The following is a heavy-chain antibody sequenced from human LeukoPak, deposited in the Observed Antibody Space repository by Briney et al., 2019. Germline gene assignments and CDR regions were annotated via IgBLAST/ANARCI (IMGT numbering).Heavy chain of an antibody. CDR1: GFTFSSYP. J-gene: IGHJ4*02. Sequence: GGSLRLSCAASGFTFSSYPMHWVRQAPGKGLEYVSAISSSGDSTYYPNSVKGRFTISRDNSKNTLYLQMGSLRAEDMAVYYCARAYYDSGGFYYDYWSQGTLVTVSS. V-gene: IGHV3-64*01. CDR3: ARAYYDSGGFYYDY. D-gene: IGHD3-22*01. CDR2: ISSSGDST.